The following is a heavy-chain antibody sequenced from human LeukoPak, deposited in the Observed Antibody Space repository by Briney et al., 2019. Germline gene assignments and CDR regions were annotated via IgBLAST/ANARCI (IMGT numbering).Heavy chain of an antibody. CDR3: ARANYYGSGKKDLDY. CDR2: VNPNSGNT. J-gene: IGHJ4*02. Sequence: ASVKVSCKASGYTFTTYDINWVRQATGQGLEWMGWVNPNSGNTGYAQKFQGRVTVTRNTSMSTAYMELNSLRSEDTAVYYCARANYYGSGKKDLDYWGQGTLVTVSS. CDR1: GYTFTTYD. D-gene: IGHD3-10*01. V-gene: IGHV1-8*01.